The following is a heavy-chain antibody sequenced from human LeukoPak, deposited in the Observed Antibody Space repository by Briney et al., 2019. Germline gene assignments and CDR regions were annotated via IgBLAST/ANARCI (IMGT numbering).Heavy chain of an antibody. CDR2: ISGSGGST. J-gene: IGHJ6*03. CDR3: AKAFSGWYYYYYYMDV. D-gene: IGHD6-19*01. V-gene: IGHV3-23*01. Sequence: GGSLRHSCAASGFTFSSYGMSWVRQAPGKGLEWVSAISGSGGSTYYADSVKGRFTISRDNSKNTLYLQMNSLRAEDTAVYYCAKAFSGWYYYYYYMDVWGKGTTVTISS. CDR1: GFTFSSYG.